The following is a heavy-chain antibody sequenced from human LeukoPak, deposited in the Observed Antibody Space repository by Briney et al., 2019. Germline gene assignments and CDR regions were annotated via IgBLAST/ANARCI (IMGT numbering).Heavy chain of an antibody. Sequence: SETLSLTCTVSGGSISSNYWSWIRQPPGKGLEWIGYIYYSGSTNYNPSLKSRVTISVDTSKNQFSLTPTSVTAADTAVYYCARGRMIVGAWGQGTLVTVSS. CDR1: GGSISSNY. V-gene: IGHV4-59*01. CDR2: IYYSGST. D-gene: IGHD3-22*01. CDR3: ARGRMIVGA. J-gene: IGHJ4*02.